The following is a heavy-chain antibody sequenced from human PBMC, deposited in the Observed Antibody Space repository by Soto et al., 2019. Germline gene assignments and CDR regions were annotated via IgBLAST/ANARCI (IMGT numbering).Heavy chain of an antibody. Sequence: PGGSLRLSCAASGFTFSSYSMNWVRQAPGKGLEWVSYISSSSSTIYYADSVKGRFTISRDNAKNSLYLQMNSLRAEDTAVYYCARDGDFYFDYWGQGTLVTVSS. CDR2: ISSSSSTI. D-gene: IGHD4-17*01. CDR3: ARDGDFYFDY. CDR1: GFTFSSYS. V-gene: IGHV3-48*01. J-gene: IGHJ4*02.